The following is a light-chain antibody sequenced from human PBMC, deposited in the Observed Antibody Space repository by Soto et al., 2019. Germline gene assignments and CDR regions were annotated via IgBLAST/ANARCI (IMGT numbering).Light chain of an antibody. Sequence: QSVLTQPRSVSGSPGQSVTISCAGTSSDVGGYNYVSWYQQYPGKAPKLVISDVSKRPSGVPDRFSGSKSGNTASLTISGLQAEDEADYYCCSYAGTYTPVVFGGGTKVTVL. V-gene: IGLV2-11*01. CDR2: DVS. J-gene: IGLJ2*01. CDR1: SSDVGGYNY. CDR3: CSYAGTYTPVV.